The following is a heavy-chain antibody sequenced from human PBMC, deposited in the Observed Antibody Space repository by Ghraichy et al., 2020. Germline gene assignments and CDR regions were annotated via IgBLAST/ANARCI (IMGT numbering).Heavy chain of an antibody. Sequence: SETLSLTCTVSGGSIDTYYWSWIRQPPGKGLEWIGYLYYNGNTNYNPFLRSRVTISVDTSKNQLSLNLSSVTSADTAVYYCARDTSPFGYIAFDQWGQGSRVTVSS. CDR2: LYYNGNT. CDR1: GGSIDTYY. J-gene: IGHJ4*02. CDR3: ARDTSPFGYIAFDQ. V-gene: IGHV4-59*01. D-gene: IGHD1-1*01.